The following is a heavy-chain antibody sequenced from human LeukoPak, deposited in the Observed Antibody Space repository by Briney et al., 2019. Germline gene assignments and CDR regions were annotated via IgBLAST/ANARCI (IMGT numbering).Heavy chain of an antibody. D-gene: IGHD6-19*01. Sequence: PGGSLRLSCAASGFTFSSYGMHWVRQAPGKGLEWVAVISYDGSNKYYADSVKGRFTISRDNSKNTLYLQMNSLRAEDTAMYYCAKDRLEQWLAFDYWGQGTLVTVSS. CDR1: GFTFSSYG. J-gene: IGHJ4*02. V-gene: IGHV3-30*18. CDR3: AKDRLEQWLAFDY. CDR2: ISYDGSNK.